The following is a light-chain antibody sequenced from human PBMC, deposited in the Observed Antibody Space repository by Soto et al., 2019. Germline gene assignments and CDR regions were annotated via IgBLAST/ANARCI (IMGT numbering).Light chain of an antibody. CDR1: SSDVGGHNL. CDR2: EAY. Sequence: QSALTQPASVSGSPGQSITISCTGTSSDVGGHNLLSWYQQHPGKAPKAIIYEAYRRPSGVSPRFSGSKSGNTASLTISGLQAEDEADYYCCSFTSITTYVFGTGTKVTVL. V-gene: IGLV2-14*02. CDR3: CSFTSITTYV. J-gene: IGLJ1*01.